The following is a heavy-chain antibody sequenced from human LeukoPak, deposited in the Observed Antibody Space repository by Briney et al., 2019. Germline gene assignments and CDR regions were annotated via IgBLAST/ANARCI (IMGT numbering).Heavy chain of an antibody. V-gene: IGHV3-7*01. CDR1: AFTFSSYW. CDR3: ATSQTTSGRYGNAFDI. J-gene: IGHJ3*02. D-gene: IGHD6-19*01. Sequence: GGSLRLSCAASAFTFSSYWMSWVRQAPGRGLEWVANIKQDGSEKYYVDSVKGRFTIYRDNAKNSLHLQMNSLRGEDTALYYCATSQTTSGRYGNAFDIWGQGTMVTVSS. CDR2: IKQDGSEK.